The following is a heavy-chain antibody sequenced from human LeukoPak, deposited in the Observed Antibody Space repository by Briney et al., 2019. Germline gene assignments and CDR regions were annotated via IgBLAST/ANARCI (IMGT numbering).Heavy chain of an antibody. D-gene: IGHD3-22*01. V-gene: IGHV3-33*08. CDR2: IWYDGSNQ. Sequence: PGGSLRLSCAASGFTFSNSAMHCVRQAPGKGLEWVAVIWYDGSNQDYADSVKGRFTISRDNSKNTLYLQVSSLRAEDTAVYYCARDRWYDGSGYIAAFDYWGQGTLVTVS. CDR1: GFTFSNSA. CDR3: ARDRWYDGSGYIAAFDY. J-gene: IGHJ4*02.